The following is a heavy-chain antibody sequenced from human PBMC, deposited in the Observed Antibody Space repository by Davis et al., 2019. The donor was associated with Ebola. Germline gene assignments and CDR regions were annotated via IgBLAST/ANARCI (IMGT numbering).Heavy chain of an antibody. CDR1: GGSISSGDYY. CDR3: AKLEDSSGYDRFDS. J-gene: IGHJ4*02. V-gene: IGHV4-30-4*08. CDR2: MYYSGNT. D-gene: IGHD5-12*01. Sequence: MPSETLSLTCNVSGGSISSGDYYWSWIRQPPGKGLEWIAYMYYSGNTYYNPSLKSRLTISLDTSRNQFSLRLRSVTAADTAVYFCAKLEDSSGYDRFDSWGRGTRVNVSS.